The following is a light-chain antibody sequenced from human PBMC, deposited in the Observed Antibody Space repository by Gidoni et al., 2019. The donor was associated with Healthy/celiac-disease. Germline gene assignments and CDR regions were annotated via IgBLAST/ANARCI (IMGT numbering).Light chain of an antibody. J-gene: IGLJ2*01. CDR2: QDS. V-gene: IGLV3-1*01. Sequence: SYELTQPPSVSVSPGQTASLTCSGDKLGDKYACWYQHKPGQAPVLVIYQDSKRPSGIPERFSGSNSGNTATLTISGTQAMDEADYYCQAWDSSTAHVVFGGGTKLTVL. CDR1: KLGDKY. CDR3: QAWDSSTAHVV.